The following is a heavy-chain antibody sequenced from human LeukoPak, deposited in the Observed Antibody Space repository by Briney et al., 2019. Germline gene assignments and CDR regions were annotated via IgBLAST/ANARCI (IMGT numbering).Heavy chain of an antibody. J-gene: IGHJ4*02. V-gene: IGHV5-51*01. CDR2: IYPDDSDT. Sequence: GESLQISCKGSGNGFTAYYIAWVRQVPGKGLEWMGLIYPDDSDTRYNPSFQGQVTISADKSISTAYLQWSSLKASDTAMYYCARRSNWEVDYWGQGTLVTVSS. D-gene: IGHD7-27*01. CDR3: ARRSNWEVDY. CDR1: GNGFTAYY.